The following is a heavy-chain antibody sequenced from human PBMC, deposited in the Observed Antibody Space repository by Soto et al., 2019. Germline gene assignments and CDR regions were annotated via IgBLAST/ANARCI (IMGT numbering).Heavy chain of an antibody. CDR3: AGGLIAAAGTYKPYYYYYGMDV. D-gene: IGHD6-13*01. Sequence: GASVKVSCKASGGTFSSYAISWVRQAPGQGLEWMGGIIPIFGTANYAQKFQGRVTITADESTSTAYMELSSLRSEDTAVYYCAGGLIAAAGTYKPYYYYYGMDVWGQGTTVTV. CDR2: IIPIFGTA. CDR1: GGTFSSYA. J-gene: IGHJ6*02. V-gene: IGHV1-69*13.